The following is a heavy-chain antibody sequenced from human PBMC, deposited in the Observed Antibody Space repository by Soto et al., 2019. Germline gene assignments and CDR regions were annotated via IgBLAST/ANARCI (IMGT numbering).Heavy chain of an antibody. Sequence: ASVKVSCKTSGGTFSSYAISWVRQAPGQGLEWMGWISAYNGNTNYAQKLQGRVTMTTDTSTSTAYMELRSLRSDDTAVYYCARDIKSNSWYRDYYYGMDVWGQGTTVTVSS. CDR3: ARDIKSNSWYRDYYYGMDV. V-gene: IGHV1-18*01. J-gene: IGHJ6*02. CDR2: ISAYNGNT. D-gene: IGHD6-13*01. CDR1: GGTFSSYA.